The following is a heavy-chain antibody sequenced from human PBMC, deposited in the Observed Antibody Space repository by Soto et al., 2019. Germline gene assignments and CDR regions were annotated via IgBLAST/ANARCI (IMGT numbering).Heavy chain of an antibody. D-gene: IGHD4-17*01. CDR2: IYHSGST. Sequence: SETLSLTCAVSSGSISSSNWWSWVRQPPGKGLEWIGEIYHSGSTNYNPSLKSRVTISVDKSKNQFSLKLSSVTAADTAVYYCAREGTTYYGDYVGGAFDIWGQGTMVTVSS. CDR1: SGSISSSNW. V-gene: IGHV4-4*02. CDR3: AREGTTYYGDYVGGAFDI. J-gene: IGHJ3*02.